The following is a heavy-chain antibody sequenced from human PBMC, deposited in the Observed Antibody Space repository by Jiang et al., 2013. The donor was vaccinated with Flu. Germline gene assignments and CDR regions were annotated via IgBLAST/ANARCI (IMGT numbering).Heavy chain of an antibody. D-gene: IGHD2-2*01. Sequence: KASGYTFTSYAMNWVRQAPGQGLEWMGWINTNTGNPTYAQGFTGRFVFSLDTSVSTAYLQISSLKAEDTAVYYCARGESSTLTSLLDYYGMDVWGQGTTVTVSS. V-gene: IGHV7-4-1*02. CDR1: GYTFTSYA. J-gene: IGHJ6*02. CDR2: INTNTGNP. CDR3: ARGESSTLTSLLDYYGMDV.